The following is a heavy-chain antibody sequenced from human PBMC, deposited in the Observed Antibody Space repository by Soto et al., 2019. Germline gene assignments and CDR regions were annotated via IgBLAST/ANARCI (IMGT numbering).Heavy chain of an antibody. CDR3: ARVPYTYSSSWYVRFDP. J-gene: IGHJ5*02. D-gene: IGHD6-13*01. CDR1: GDSVSSNSAA. Sequence: KQSQTLSLTCAISGDSVSSNSAAWNWIRQSPSRGLEWLGRTYYRSKWYNDYAVSVKSRITINPDTSKNQFSLQLNSVTPEDTAVYYCARVPYTYSSSWYVRFDPWGQGTLVTVSS. V-gene: IGHV6-1*01. CDR2: TYYRSKWYN.